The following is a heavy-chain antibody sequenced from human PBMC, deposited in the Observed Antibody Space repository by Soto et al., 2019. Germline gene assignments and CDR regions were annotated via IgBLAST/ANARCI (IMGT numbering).Heavy chain of an antibody. Sequence: GGSLRLSCAASGFTFSSHSMNWVRQAPGKGLEWVSSISSSSSYIYYADSVKGRFTISRDNAKNSLYLQMNSLRAEDTAVYYCARDQRGIFGVVIIRADYYGMDVWGQGTTVTVSS. D-gene: IGHD3-3*01. CDR1: GFTFSSHS. J-gene: IGHJ6*02. CDR2: ISSSSSYI. V-gene: IGHV3-21*01. CDR3: ARDQRGIFGVVIIRADYYGMDV.